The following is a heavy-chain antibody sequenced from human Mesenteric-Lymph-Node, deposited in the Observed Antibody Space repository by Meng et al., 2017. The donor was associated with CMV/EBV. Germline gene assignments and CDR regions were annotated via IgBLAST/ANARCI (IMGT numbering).Heavy chain of an antibody. V-gene: IGHV3-33*01. CDR3: ATRGTYYYGSGSPIN. Sequence: GESLKISCAASGLTFSGYGVHWVRQAPGKGLEWVAVIWYDGSNKYYADSVKGRFTISRDNSKNTLYLQMNSLRAEDTAVYYCATRGTYYYGSGSPINWGQGTTVTVSS. CDR2: IWYDGSNK. CDR1: GLTFSGYG. J-gene: IGHJ6*02. D-gene: IGHD3-10*01.